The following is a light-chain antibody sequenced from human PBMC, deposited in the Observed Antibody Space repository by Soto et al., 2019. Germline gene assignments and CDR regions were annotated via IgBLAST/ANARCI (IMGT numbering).Light chain of an antibody. CDR3: HQYNNWLALT. Sequence: EIVMTQSPAPLSVSPGERATLSCRASQTVSSNLAWYQQKPGQAPRLLIYDASTRATGIPVRFRGSGSGTEFTLTIGSLQSEDSAVYYCHQYNNWLALTFGGGNKV. J-gene: IGKJ4*01. CDR1: QTVSSN. V-gene: IGKV3-15*01. CDR2: DAS.